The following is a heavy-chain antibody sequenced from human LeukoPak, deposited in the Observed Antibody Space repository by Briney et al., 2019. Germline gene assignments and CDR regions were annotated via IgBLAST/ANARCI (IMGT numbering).Heavy chain of an antibody. J-gene: IGHJ4*02. CDR3: ARSTGSGYFKEVYYFDY. V-gene: IGHV3-21*01. Sequence: GGSLRLSCAASGFTFSSYSMNWVRQAPGKGLEWVSSISSSSSYIYYADSVKGRFTISRDNAKNSLYLQMNSLRAEDTAVYYCARSTGSGYFKEVYYFDYWGQGTLVTVSS. CDR2: ISSSSSYI. D-gene: IGHD3-3*01. CDR1: GFTFSSYS.